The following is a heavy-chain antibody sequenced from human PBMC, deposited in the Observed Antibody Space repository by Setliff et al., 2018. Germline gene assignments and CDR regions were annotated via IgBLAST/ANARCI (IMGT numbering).Heavy chain of an antibody. J-gene: IGHJ4*02. CDR1: GGSISRGSYD. V-gene: IGHV4-61*02. D-gene: IGHD5-18*01. Sequence: SETLSLTCTVSGGSISRGSYDWSWIRQPAGKGLEWIGRIYTSGSTNYNPSLKSRVTISEDTSKNQFSLKLSSVTAADTAVYYCARGGYSYGLGGFPLDYWGQGTLVTVSS. CDR3: ARGGYSYGLGGFPLDY. CDR2: IYTSGST.